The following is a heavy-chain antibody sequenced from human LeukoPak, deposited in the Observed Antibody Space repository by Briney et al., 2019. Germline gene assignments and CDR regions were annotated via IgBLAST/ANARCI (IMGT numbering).Heavy chain of an antibody. D-gene: IGHD6-13*01. CDR1: GFTVSSNY. CDR3: ARISSWYRPFDY. V-gene: IGHV3-53*01. CDR2: TYRGGST. J-gene: IGHJ4*02. Sequence: GGSLRLSCAASGFTVSSNYMSWVRQAPGKGLEWVSVTYRGGSTYYADSVKGRFTISRDNSKNTLYLQMNSLRAEDTAVYYCARISSWYRPFDYWGQGTLVTVSS.